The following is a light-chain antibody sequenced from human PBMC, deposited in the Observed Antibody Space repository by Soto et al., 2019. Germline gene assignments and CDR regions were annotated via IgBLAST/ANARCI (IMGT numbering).Light chain of an antibody. CDR2: GAS. J-gene: IGKJ4*01. CDR1: QSVGSN. CDR3: QQYDNWPLT. Sequence: EIVMTQSPATLSVSPGEGATLSCGASQSVGSNLAWYQQKPGQAPRLLIYGASTRATGIPARFSGSGSWTEFTLTISNLQSEDFAVYYCQQYDNWPLTFGGGTKVEIK. V-gene: IGKV3D-15*01.